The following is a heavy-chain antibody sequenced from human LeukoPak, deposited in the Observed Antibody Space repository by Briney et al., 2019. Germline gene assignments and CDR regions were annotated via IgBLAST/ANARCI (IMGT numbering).Heavy chain of an antibody. Sequence: SQTLSLTCTVSGGSISSDGYYWTWIRQPPGKGLEWIGYIYHSGSTYYNPSLKSRVTISVDRSKNQFSLKLSSVTAADTAVYYCARANALTYGGNPYFDYWGQGTLVTVSS. CDR1: GGSISSDGYY. D-gene: IGHD4-23*01. V-gene: IGHV4-30-2*01. CDR3: ARANALTYGGNPYFDY. J-gene: IGHJ4*02. CDR2: IYHSGST.